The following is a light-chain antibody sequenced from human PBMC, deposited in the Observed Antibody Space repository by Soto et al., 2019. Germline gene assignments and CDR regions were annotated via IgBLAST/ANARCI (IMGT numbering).Light chain of an antibody. Sequence: EIVMTQSPVTLSVSPGERATLSCRASQSVYSKLAWYQQKPGQAPRLLIYGASSRATGIPARFSGSGSGTEFTLTISSLQSEDFAVYYCQQYNNWHPWTFGQGTKVDLK. V-gene: IGKV3-15*01. J-gene: IGKJ1*01. CDR3: QQYNNWHPWT. CDR2: GAS. CDR1: QSVYSK.